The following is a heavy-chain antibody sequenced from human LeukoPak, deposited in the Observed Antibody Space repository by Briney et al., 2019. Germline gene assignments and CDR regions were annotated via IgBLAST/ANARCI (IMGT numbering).Heavy chain of an antibody. CDR3: ARLITPGHPGQGFFDP. Sequence: SVKVSCKASGGTFSSYAISWVRQAPGQGLEWMGGIIPIFGTANYAQKFQGRVTITADESARTVYMELRSLQSEDTAIYYCARLITPGHPGQGFFDPWGQGTLVTVSS. CDR1: GGTFSSYA. D-gene: IGHD3-10*01. V-gene: IGHV1-69*01. CDR2: IIPIFGTA. J-gene: IGHJ5*02.